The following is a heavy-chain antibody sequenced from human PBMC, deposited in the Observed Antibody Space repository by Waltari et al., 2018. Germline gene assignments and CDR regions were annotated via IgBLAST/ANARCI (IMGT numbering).Heavy chain of an antibody. V-gene: IGHV4-34*01. CDR2: INHSGST. J-gene: IGHJ4*02. D-gene: IGHD3-10*01. Sequence: QVQLQQWGAGLLKPSETLSLTCAVYGGSFSGYYWSWIRQPPGKGLEWIGEINHSGSTNYNPSLKSRVTISVDTSKNQISLKLSSVTAADTAVYYCARAFKKVRGVLDYWGQGTLVTVSS. CDR3: ARAFKKVRGVLDY. CDR1: GGSFSGYY.